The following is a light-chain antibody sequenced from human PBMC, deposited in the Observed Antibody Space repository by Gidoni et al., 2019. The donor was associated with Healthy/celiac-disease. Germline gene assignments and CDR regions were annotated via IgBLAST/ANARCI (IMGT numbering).Light chain of an antibody. CDR2: EDN. CDR1: SGSIASNS. V-gene: IGLV6-57*01. Sequence: FLLTQPHPLSQSPGNTVTISCPRSSGSIASNSVQWYQQRPGSSPTTVIYEDNQRPSGVPDRFSGSIDSSSNSASLTISGLKTEDEADYYCQSYDSSNVVFGGGTKLTVL. CDR3: QSYDSSNVV. J-gene: IGLJ2*01.